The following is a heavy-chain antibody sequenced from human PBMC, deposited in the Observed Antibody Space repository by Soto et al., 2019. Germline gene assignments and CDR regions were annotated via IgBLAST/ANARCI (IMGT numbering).Heavy chain of an antibody. CDR2: IGGSGVTT. CDR1: GFTFNTYA. V-gene: IGHV3-23*01. Sequence: EVQLLESGGGLVQTGGSLRLSCAVSGFTFNTYAMNWVRQAPGKGLEWVSGIGGSGVTTYYADSVKGRFAISRDNSKNPLYLQMTSLRVEDTAVYYCGRGYRSGNNYHYGMDVWGQGTTVTVSS. D-gene: IGHD5-18*01. J-gene: IGHJ6*02. CDR3: GRGYRSGNNYHYGMDV.